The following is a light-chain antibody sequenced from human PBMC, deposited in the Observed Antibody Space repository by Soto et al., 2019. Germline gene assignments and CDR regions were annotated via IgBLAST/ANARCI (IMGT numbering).Light chain of an antibody. CDR1: NSDVGAYDY. CDR3: CSYTTNNTWV. J-gene: IGLJ3*02. CDR2: EVN. V-gene: IGLV2-14*01. Sequence: QAVVTQPASVSGSPGQSITISCTGTNSDVGAYDYVSWYQQHPGKAPKLIIYEVNDRPSGVSARFSASKSGNTASLTISGLQPDDEADYYCCSYTTNNTWVFGGGTKLTVL.